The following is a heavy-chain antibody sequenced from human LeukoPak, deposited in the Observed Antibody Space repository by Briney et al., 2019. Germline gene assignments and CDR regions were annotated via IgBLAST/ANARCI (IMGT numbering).Heavy chain of an antibody. V-gene: IGHV3-13*01. CDR1: GFTFSSSD. Sequence: GRCLRLSRAPAGFTFSSSDMHCVRQATGKGLESVSVIGTAGDTSYPGSVKGRFNMSRENAKNSLYLQMNSLRAGDTAVYYCARGSVYPNDAFDIWGQGTMVTVSS. D-gene: IGHD5/OR15-5a*01. CDR3: ARGSVYPNDAFDI. CDR2: IGTAGDT. J-gene: IGHJ3*02.